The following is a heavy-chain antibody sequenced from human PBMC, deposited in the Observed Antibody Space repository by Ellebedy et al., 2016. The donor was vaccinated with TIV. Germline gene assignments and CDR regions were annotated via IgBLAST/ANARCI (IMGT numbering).Heavy chain of an antibody. V-gene: IGHV6-1*01. J-gene: IGHJ4*02. CDR1: VDSVSSNSAT. CDR3: ARSSGRVDS. D-gene: IGHD3-10*01. Sequence: SQTLSLTXXISVDSVSSNSATWNWIRQSPSRGLEWLGRTYYRSKWNNDYAVSVKSRIAINPDTSKNQVSLQLNSVTPEDTAVYYCARSSGRVDSWGQGTLVTVSS. CDR2: TYYRSKWNN.